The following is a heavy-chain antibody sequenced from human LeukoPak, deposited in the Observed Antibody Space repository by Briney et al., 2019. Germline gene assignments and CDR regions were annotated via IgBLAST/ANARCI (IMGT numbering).Heavy chain of an antibody. CDR2: IYYSGST. J-gene: IGHJ4*02. V-gene: IGHV4-31*03. Sequence: SQTLSLTCTVSGGSISSGGYYWSWIRQHPGKGLEWIGYIYYSGSTYYNPSLKSRVTISVDTSKNQFSLKLSSVTAADTAVYYCARGFTMIVDFDYWGQGTLVTVSS. CDR3: ARGFTMIVDFDY. CDR1: GGSISSGGYY. D-gene: IGHD3-22*01.